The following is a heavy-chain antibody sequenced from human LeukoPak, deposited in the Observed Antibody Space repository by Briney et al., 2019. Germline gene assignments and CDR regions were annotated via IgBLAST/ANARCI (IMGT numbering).Heavy chain of an antibody. CDR3: AKEPPYSSSWGTFDY. V-gene: IGHV3-23*01. CDR1: GFTFSSYA. CDR2: ISGSGGST. D-gene: IGHD6-13*01. J-gene: IGHJ4*02. Sequence: GGSLRLSCAASGFTFSSYAMSWVRQAPGKGLEWVSAISGSGGSTCYADSVKGRFTVSRDNSKNTLYLQMNSLRAEDTAVYYCAKEPPYSSSWGTFDYWGQGTLVTVSS.